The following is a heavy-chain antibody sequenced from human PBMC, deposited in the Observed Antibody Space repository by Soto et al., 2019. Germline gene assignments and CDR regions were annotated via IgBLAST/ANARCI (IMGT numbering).Heavy chain of an antibody. D-gene: IGHD1-26*01. CDR2: INNGGSSI. V-gene: IGHV3-74*01. Sequence: SLRLSCAASGFTLSSHWMHWVRQAPGKGLVWVSRINNGGSSIIYADSVKGRFTLSRDNAKNTLNLQMNRLRAEDTAVYYCARVGGGGSGSYFDSWGQGTLVTVSS. CDR3: ARVGGGGSGSYFDS. J-gene: IGHJ4*02. CDR1: GFTLSSHW.